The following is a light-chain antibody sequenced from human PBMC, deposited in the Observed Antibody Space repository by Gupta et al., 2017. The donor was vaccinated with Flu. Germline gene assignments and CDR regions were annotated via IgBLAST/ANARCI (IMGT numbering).Light chain of an antibody. J-gene: IGLJ3*02. Sequence: SYELTQPPSVSVSSGQTARITCSGDALPKQYAYWYQQKPGQAPVLVIYKDSERPSGIPERFSGSSSGTTVTLTISGVQAEDEADYYCQSADSSGTYEMFGGGTKLTVL. CDR3: QSADSSGTYEM. V-gene: IGLV3-25*02. CDR2: KDS. CDR1: ALPKQY.